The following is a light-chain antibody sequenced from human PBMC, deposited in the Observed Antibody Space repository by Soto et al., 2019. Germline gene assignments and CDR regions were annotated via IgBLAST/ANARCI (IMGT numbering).Light chain of an antibody. J-gene: IGLJ1*01. CDR1: SCNIGSNN. CDR3: AAWDDSLNTYV. V-gene: IGLV1-44*01. CDR2: SNN. Sequence: QSVLTQPPSASGTPGQRVTISCSGSSCNIGSNNVNCYQQLPGTAPKLLIYSNNQRPSGVPDRFSGSKYGTSASLAISGLQSDDEADYYCAAWDDSLNTYVFGTGTKVTVL.